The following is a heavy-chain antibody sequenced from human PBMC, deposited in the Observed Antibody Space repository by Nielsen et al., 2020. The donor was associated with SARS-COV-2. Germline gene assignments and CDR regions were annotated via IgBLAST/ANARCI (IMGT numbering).Heavy chain of an antibody. CDR2: INTNTGNP. D-gene: IGHD2-21*01. V-gene: IGHV7-4-1*02. CDR1: GYTFTSYA. CDR3: ARPPDSWGGADYYFDY. Sequence: ASVKVSCKASGYTFTSYAMNWVRQAPGQGLEWMGWINTNTGNPMYAQGFTGRFVFSLDTSVSTAYLQISSLKAEDTAVYYCARPPDSWGGADYYFDYWGQGTLVTVSS. J-gene: IGHJ4*02.